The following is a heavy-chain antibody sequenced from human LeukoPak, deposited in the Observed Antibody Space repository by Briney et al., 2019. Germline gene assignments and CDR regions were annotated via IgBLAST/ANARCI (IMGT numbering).Heavy chain of an antibody. CDR2: IYYSGST. V-gene: IGHV4-59*01. J-gene: IGHJ5*02. D-gene: IGHD3-22*01. CDR1: GGSISSYY. Sequence: PSETLSLTCTVSGGSISSYYWSWIRQPPGKGLEWIGYIYYSGSTNYNPSLKSRVTISADTSKNRFSLKLSSVTAADTAVYYCARDRTSVYDSSGLGWFDPWGQGTLVTVSS. CDR3: ARDRTSVYDSSGLGWFDP.